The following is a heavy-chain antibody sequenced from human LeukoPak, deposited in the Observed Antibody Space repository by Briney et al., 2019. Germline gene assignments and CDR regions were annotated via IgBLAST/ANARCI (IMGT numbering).Heavy chain of an antibody. V-gene: IGHV1-8*01. J-gene: IGHJ5*02. D-gene: IGHD3-10*01. Sequence: ASVKVSCKASGYTFASYDINWVRQAPGQGLEWMGWMNPNSGNTGYAQKFQGRVTMTRNTSISTAYMELSSLRSEDTAVYYCARGGVLWFGEQGPFDPWGQGTLVTVSS. CDR1: GYTFASYD. CDR3: ARGGVLWFGEQGPFDP. CDR2: MNPNSGNT.